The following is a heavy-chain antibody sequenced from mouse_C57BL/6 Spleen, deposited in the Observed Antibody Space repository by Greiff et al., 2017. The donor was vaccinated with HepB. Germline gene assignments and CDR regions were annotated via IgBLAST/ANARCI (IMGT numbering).Heavy chain of an antibody. CDR1: GYTFTSYW. CDR2: IHPNSGST. V-gene: IGHV1-64*01. Sequence: QVQLQQSGAELVKPGASVKLSCKASGYTFTSYWMHWVKQRPGQGLEWIGMIHPNSGSTNYNEKFKSKATLTVDKSSSTAYMQLSSLTSEDSAVYYCASGIYYYGSSYGDAMDYWGQGTSVTVSS. J-gene: IGHJ4*01. D-gene: IGHD1-1*01. CDR3: ASGIYYYGSSYGDAMDY.